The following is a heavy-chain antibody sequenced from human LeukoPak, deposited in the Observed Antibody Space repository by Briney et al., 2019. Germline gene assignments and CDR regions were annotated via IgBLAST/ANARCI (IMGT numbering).Heavy chain of an antibody. V-gene: IGHV4-59*01. CDR2: IYYTGNT. D-gene: IGHD5-24*01. CDR3: ARVRDGYNDAYDI. J-gene: IGHJ3*02. Sequence: SETLSLTCTVSGASISSSFWTWIRQSPGKGLEWLGYIYYTGNTNLNPSLKSRLTISLDTSKNQFSLRLSSVTAEDTAVYYCARVRDGYNDAYDIWGQGTMVTVPS. CDR1: GASISSSF.